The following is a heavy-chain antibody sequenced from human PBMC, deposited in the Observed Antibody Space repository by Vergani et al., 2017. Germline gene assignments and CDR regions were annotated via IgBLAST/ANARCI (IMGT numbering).Heavy chain of an antibody. CDR2: IYYSGST. V-gene: IGHV4-59*08. CDR3: ARQLGRRYYYDSSDGGPDAFDI. J-gene: IGHJ3*02. CDR1: GGSISSYY. Sequence: QVQLQESGPGLVKPSETLSLTCTVSGGSISSYYWSWIRQPPGKGLEWIGYIYYSGSTNYNPSLKSRVTISVDTAKNRFSLKLSSVTAADTAVYYCARQLGRRYYYDSSDGGPDAFDIWGQGTMVTVSS. D-gene: IGHD3-22*01.